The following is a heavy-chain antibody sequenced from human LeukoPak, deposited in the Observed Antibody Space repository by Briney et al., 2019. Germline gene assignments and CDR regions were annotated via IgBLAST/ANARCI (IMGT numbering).Heavy chain of an antibody. CDR3: AREPSYSSSWYTSCDY. D-gene: IGHD6-13*01. CDR1: GFTFSSYT. Sequence: GGSLRLSCAASGFTFSSYTMNWVRQAPGKGLEWVSYITLSSSTIYYADSVKGRFTISRDNAKNSLYLQMNSLRAEDTAVYYCAREPSYSSSWYTSCDYWGQGTLVTVSS. V-gene: IGHV3-48*01. J-gene: IGHJ4*02. CDR2: ITLSSSTI.